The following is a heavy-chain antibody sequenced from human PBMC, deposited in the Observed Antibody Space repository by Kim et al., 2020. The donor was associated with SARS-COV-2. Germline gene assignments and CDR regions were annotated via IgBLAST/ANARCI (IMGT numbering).Heavy chain of an antibody. CDR3: ARDNFLYGINWFDP. Sequence: GGSLRLSCAASGFTFSSYSMNWVRQAPGKGLEWVSSISSSSSYIYYADSVKGRFTISRDNAKNSLYLQMNSLRAEDTAVYYCARDNFLYGINWFDPWGQGTLVTVSS. CDR1: GFTFSSYS. D-gene: IGHD4-17*01. CDR2: ISSSSSYI. J-gene: IGHJ5*02. V-gene: IGHV3-21*01.